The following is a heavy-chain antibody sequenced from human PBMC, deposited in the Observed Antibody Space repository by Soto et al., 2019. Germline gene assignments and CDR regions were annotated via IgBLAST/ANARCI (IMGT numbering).Heavy chain of an antibody. CDR3: EKGIAADGNRAFDI. CDR1: GFTFSSYG. J-gene: IGHJ3*02. CDR2: ISYDGSNK. D-gene: IGHD6-13*01. V-gene: IGHV3-30*18. Sequence: GGSLRLSCAASGFTFSSYGMHWVRQAPGKGLEWVAVISYDGSNKYYADSVKGRFTISRDNSKNTLYLQMNSLRAEDTAVYYCEKGIAADGNRAFDIWGQGTMVTVSS.